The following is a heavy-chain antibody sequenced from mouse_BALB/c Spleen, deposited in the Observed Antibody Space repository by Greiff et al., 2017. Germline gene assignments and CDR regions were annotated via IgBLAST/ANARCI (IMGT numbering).Heavy chain of an antibody. Sequence: EVKLQESGPGLVKPSQSLSLTCTVTGYSITSDYAWNWIRQFPGNKLEWMGYISYSGSTSYNPSLKSRISITRDTSKNQFFLQLNSVTTEDTATYYCARREVSRGFAYWGQGTLVTVSA. V-gene: IGHV3-2*02. CDR1: GYSITSDYA. CDR3: ARREVSRGFAY. D-gene: IGHD2-2*01. J-gene: IGHJ3*01. CDR2: ISYSGST.